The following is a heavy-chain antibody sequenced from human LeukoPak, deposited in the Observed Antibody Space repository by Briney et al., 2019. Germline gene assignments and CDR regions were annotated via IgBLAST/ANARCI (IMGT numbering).Heavy chain of an antibody. V-gene: IGHV4-34*01. CDR3: ARGIPVDYYDSSGYYPYFDY. J-gene: IGHJ4*02. CDR1: GGSFSGYY. Sequence: SETLSLTCAVYGGSFSGYYWSWVRQPPGKGLEWIGEINHSGSTNYNPSLKSPLTISVDTSKNQFSLKLSSVTAADTAVYYCARGIPVDYYDSSGYYPYFDYWGQGTLVTVSS. D-gene: IGHD3-22*01. CDR2: INHSGST.